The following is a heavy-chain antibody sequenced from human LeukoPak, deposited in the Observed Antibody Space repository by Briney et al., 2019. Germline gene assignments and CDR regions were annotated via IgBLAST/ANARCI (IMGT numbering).Heavy chain of an antibody. CDR2: ISSSGSNI. D-gene: IGHD6-13*01. CDR3: ARGITAASGVFDY. J-gene: IGHJ4*02. Sequence: PGGSLRLSCAASGFTFSSYAMNWVRRAPGKGLEWVSYISSSGSNIYYADSVKGRFTISRDNAKNSLYLQVNSLRAEDTAVYYCARGITAASGVFDYWGQGTLVTVSS. V-gene: IGHV3-48*01. CDR1: GFTFSSYA.